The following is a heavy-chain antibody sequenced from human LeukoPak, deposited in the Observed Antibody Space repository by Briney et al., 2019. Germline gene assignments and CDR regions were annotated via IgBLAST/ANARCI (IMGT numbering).Heavy chain of an antibody. CDR1: GFTFSSYS. Sequence: GGSLRLSCAASGFTFSSYSMNWVRQAPGKGLEWVSYISSSSSTIYYADSVKGRFTISRDNAKNSLYLQMNSLRADDTAVYYCARGLHYYDSGGYYYPDAFDIWGQGTMVTVSS. CDR3: ARGLHYYDSGGYYYPDAFDI. V-gene: IGHV3-48*01. J-gene: IGHJ3*02. D-gene: IGHD3-22*01. CDR2: ISSSSSTI.